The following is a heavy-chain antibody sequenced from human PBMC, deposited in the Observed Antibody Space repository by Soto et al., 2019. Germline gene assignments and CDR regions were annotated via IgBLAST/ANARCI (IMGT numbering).Heavy chain of an antibody. CDR2: IYYSGST. J-gene: IGHJ4*02. D-gene: IGHD2-15*01. CDR3: ASFILHCSGGSCIRHHFDY. Sequence: SETLSLTCTVSGGSISSSSYYWGWIRQPPGKGLEWIGSIYYSGSTYYNPSLKIRVTISVDTSKNQFSLKLSSVTAADTAVYYCASFILHCSGGSCIRHHFDYWGQGTLVTVSS. CDR1: GGSISSSSYY. V-gene: IGHV4-39*01.